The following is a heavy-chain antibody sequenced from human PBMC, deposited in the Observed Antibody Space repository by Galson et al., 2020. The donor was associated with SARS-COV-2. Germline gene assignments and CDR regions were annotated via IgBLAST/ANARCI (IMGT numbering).Heavy chain of an antibody. CDR3: ARGDMRNDYLDD. J-gene: IGHJ4*02. Sequence: ALHGESPKISCAASGITFSSYWMHWVRQDPGKGLVWVSRIYSEGSSTSYADSVKGRLTISGDDAKNTLYLHRSSLRAEDKAVYYCARGDMRNDYLDDVVQGTLFTVSS. D-gene: IGHD3-16*01. CDR2: IYSEGSST. CDR1: GITFSSYW. V-gene: IGHV3-74*01.